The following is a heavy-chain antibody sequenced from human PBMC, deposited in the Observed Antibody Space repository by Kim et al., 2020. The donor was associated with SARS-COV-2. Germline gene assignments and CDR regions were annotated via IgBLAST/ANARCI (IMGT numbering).Heavy chain of an antibody. V-gene: IGHV3-9*01. J-gene: IGHJ6*02. D-gene: IGHD3-10*01. CDR2: ISWNSGSI. CDR1: GFTFDDYA. CDR3: AKDTAPDYYGSGSYYNGLYYYYGMDV. Sequence: GGSLRLSCAASGFTFDDYAMHWVRQAPGKGLEWVSGISWNSGSIGYADSVKGRFTISRDNAKNFLYLQMNSLRAEDTALYYCAKDTAPDYYGSGSYYNGLYYYYGMDVWGHGSKVTVSS.